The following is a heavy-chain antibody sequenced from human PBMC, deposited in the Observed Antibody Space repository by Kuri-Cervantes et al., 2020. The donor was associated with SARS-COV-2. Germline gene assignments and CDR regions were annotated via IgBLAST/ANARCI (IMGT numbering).Heavy chain of an antibody. CDR3: AREEVVPAALRGYYYNNGMDV. J-gene: IGHJ6*02. D-gene: IGHD2-2*01. CDR2: IDSSSYYI. V-gene: IGHV3-21*01. CDR1: GFTFSGYS. Sequence: LSLTCAASGFTFSGYSMNWIRRAPGKGLEWVASIDSSSYYIYHADSVKGRLTISRDNAKTSLYLQMNSLRAEDRAVYYCAREEVVPAALRGYYYNNGMDVWGQGTTVTVSS.